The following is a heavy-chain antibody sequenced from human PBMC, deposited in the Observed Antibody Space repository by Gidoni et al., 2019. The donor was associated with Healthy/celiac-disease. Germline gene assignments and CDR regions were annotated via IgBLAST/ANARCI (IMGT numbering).Heavy chain of an antibody. CDR3: ARGGVYSGYDSPYYYYGMDV. Sequence: QLQLRESGPGLVKPAETLSLTCTVSGGSISSSSYYWGWIRQPPGKGLEWIGSIYYSGSTYYNPSLKSRVTISVDTSKNQFSLKLSSVTAAYTAVYYCARGGVYSGYDSPYYYYGMDVWGQGTTVTVSS. CDR2: IYYSGST. V-gene: IGHV4-39*01. CDR1: GGSISSSSYY. D-gene: IGHD5-12*01. J-gene: IGHJ6*02.